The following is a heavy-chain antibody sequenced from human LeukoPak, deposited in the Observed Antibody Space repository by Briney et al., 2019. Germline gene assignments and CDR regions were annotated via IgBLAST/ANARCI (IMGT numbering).Heavy chain of an antibody. J-gene: IGHJ4*02. CDR3: ARRSLVAATDY. D-gene: IGHD2-15*01. V-gene: IGHV4-39*01. CDR2: IYYSGST. CDR1: GGFISSSSYY. Sequence: SETLSLTCTVSGGFISSSSYYWGWIRQPPGKGLEWSGSIYYSGSTYYNPSLKSRVTISVDTSKNQFSLKLSSVTATDTAVYYCARRSLVAATDYWGQGTLVTVSS.